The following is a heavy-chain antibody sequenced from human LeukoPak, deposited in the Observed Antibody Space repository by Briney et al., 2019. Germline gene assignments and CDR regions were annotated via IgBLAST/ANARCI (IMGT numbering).Heavy chain of an antibody. V-gene: IGHV3-53*01. Sequence: GGSLRLSCAASGFTVSSNYMSWVRQAPGKGLEWVSVIYSGGSTYYADSVKGRFTISRDNAKNSLYLQMNSLRAEDTAVYYCARAPLYSSSKVNWFDPWGQGTLVTVSS. CDR2: IYSGGST. D-gene: IGHD6-13*01. CDR1: GFTVSSNY. J-gene: IGHJ5*02. CDR3: ARAPLYSSSKVNWFDP.